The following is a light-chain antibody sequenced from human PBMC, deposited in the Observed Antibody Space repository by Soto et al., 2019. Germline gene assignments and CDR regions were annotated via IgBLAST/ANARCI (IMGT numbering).Light chain of an antibody. J-gene: IGKJ2*01. CDR3: QQSYSTPPT. V-gene: IGKV1-39*01. Sequence: DIQMTQSPSSLSASVGDRVTITCRASQSISIYLNWYQQKPGKAPKLLIYTASSLQSGVPSRFSSSGSGTEFTLTISSLQPEDFASYYCQQSYSTPPTFGQGTKLEIK. CDR2: TAS. CDR1: QSISIY.